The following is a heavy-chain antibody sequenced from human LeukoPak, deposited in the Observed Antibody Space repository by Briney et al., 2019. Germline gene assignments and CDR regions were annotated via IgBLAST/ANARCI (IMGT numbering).Heavy chain of an antibody. D-gene: IGHD2-2*02. CDR3: ARHEIVVVPAAILCGWFDP. CDR1: GGTISSSSYY. CDR2: IYYSGST. J-gene: IGHJ5*02. Sequence: SETLSLTCTVSGGTISSSSYYWGWIRQPPGKGLEWIGSIYYSGSTYYNPSLTSRVTISVDTSKNQFSLKLSSVTAADTAVYYCARHEIVVVPAAILCGWFDPWGQGTLVTVSS. V-gene: IGHV4-39*01.